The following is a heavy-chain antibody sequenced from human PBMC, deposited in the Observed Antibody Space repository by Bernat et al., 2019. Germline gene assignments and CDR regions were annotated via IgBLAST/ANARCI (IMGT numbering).Heavy chain of an antibody. Sequence: EVQLVESGGALVQPGGSLRLSCVASGFTFVDYPMNWVRQAPGKGLEWISHIRGRSDSIYYADAVRGRFTVSRDNTKNSLYLQMNSLRDEETAVYYCARRPSVDPSGRFFDFWGLGTMVTVSS. D-gene: IGHD4-23*01. V-gene: IGHV3-48*02. CDR3: ARRPSVDPSGRFFDF. CDR2: IRGRSDSI. J-gene: IGHJ4*03. CDR1: GFTFVDYP.